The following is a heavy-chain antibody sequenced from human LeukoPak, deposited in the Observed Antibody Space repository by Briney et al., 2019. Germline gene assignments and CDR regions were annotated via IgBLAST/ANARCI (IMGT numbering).Heavy chain of an antibody. CDR3: ANLISFLGLAEKGFDY. V-gene: IGHV3-23*01. J-gene: IGHJ4*02. Sequence: PGGSLRLSCAASGFTFSSYAMSWVRQAPGKGLEWVSAISGSGGSTYYADSVKGRFTISRDNSKNTLYLQMNSLRAEDTAVYYCANLISFLGLAEKGFDYWGQGTLVTVSS. CDR2: ISGSGGST. D-gene: IGHD3-16*01. CDR1: GFTFSSYA.